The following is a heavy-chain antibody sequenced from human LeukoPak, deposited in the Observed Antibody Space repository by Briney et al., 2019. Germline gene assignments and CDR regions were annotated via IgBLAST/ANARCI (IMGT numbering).Heavy chain of an antibody. Sequence: SETLSLTCTVSGGSISSGSYDWYWIRQPAGKGLEWIGHIYTSGSTDYNPSLKSRVTISVDTSKNQFSLKLSSVTAADTAVYYCARDSATGGGLYNWFDPWGQGTLVTVSS. V-gene: IGHV4-61*09. CDR3: ARDSATGGGLYNWFDP. CDR2: IYTSGST. J-gene: IGHJ5*02. D-gene: IGHD2-15*01. CDR1: GGSISSGSYD.